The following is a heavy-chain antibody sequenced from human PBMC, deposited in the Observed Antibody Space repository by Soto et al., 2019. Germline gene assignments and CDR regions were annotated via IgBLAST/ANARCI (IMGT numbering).Heavy chain of an antibody. V-gene: IGHV4-4*07. D-gene: IGHD1-7*01. CDR3: ARDRIIGPSSSDY. Sequence: SETLSLSCTVSSGSINSFYWSWIRQPAGKGLEWIGRIHSSGTTNYNPSLKSRVTMSVDTSRNQFSLKLTSVTAADTAVYYCARDRIIGPSSSDYPGQGVLVTLSS. CDR1: SGSINSFY. J-gene: IGHJ4*02. CDR2: IHSSGTT.